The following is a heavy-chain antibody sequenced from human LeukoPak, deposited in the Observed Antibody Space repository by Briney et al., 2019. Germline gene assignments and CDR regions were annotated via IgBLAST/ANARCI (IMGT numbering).Heavy chain of an antibody. Sequence: SGPTLVKPTQTLTLTCTFSGLSLSTSGVGVGWIRQPPGKALEWLALIYWDDDKRYSPSLKSRLTITKDTSKNQVVLTMTNMDPVDTATYYCAHTGDYLRAFDIWGQGTMVTVSS. CDR3: AHTGDYLRAFDI. CDR2: IYWDDDK. D-gene: IGHD4-17*01. CDR1: GLSLSTSGVG. V-gene: IGHV2-5*02. J-gene: IGHJ3*02.